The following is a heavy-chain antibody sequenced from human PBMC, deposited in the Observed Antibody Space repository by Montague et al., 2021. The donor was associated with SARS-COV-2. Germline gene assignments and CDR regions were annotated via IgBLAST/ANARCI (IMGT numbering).Heavy chain of an antibody. CDR3: ARKASRGITIFGVVTASYYFDY. J-gene: IGHJ4*02. D-gene: IGHD3-3*01. CDR1: YGSFSGYY. Sequence: SETLSLTCTVYYGSFSGYYWSWIRQAPGKGLEWIGEINHSGTTSXNPSLKSRVTMSVDTSKNQFSLKLSSVTAADTAVYYCARKASRGITIFGVVTASYYFDYWGQGTLVTVSS. CDR2: INHSGTT. V-gene: IGHV4-34*01.